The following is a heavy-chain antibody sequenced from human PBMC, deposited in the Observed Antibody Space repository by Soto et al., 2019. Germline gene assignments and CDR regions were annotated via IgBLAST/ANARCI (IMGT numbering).Heavy chain of an antibody. CDR1: GFTFGSYA. Sequence: GGSLRLFCAASGFTFGSYAMSWVRQAPGKGLEWVSAISGSGGNTYYADSVKGRFTISRDNSKNSLYLQMNSLRAEDTAVYYCARENQRGCLDYWGQGTLVTVSS. CDR3: ARENQRGCLDY. J-gene: IGHJ4*02. V-gene: IGHV3-23*01. CDR2: ISGSGGNT. D-gene: IGHD6-25*01.